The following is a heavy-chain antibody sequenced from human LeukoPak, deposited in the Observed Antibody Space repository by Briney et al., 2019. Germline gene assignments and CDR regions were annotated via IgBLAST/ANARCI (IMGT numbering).Heavy chain of an antibody. D-gene: IGHD1-26*01. CDR3: GGNGGGGAAHFDY. J-gene: IGHJ4*02. V-gene: IGHV1-69*05. CDR2: IIPIFGTA. CDR1: RGTFSSYA. Sequence: ASVKVSCKASRGTFSSYAISWVRQAPGQGLEWMGRIIPIFGTANYAQKFQGRVTITTDESTCTAYMELSSLRSEDTAVYYCGGNGGGGAAHFDYWGQGTLVTVSS.